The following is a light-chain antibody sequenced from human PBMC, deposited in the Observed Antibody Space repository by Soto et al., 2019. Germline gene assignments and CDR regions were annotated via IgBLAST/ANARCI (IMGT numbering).Light chain of an antibody. CDR3: SPYEGSNNLVV. CDR2: EVS. CDR1: SSDVGGYNY. J-gene: IGLJ2*01. V-gene: IGLV2-8*01. Sequence: QSALTQPPSASGSPGQSVTISCTGTSSDVGGYNYVSWYQQHPGKAPKLMIYEVSKRPSGVPDRFSGSKSGNTASLTVSGRQAEDEADYYCSPYEGSNNLVVFGGGTQLTVL.